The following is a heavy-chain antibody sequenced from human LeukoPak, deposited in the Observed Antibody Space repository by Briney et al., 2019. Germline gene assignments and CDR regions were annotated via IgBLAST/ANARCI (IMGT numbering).Heavy chain of an antibody. CDR3: ARTMVRGVIISYYYYYMDV. V-gene: IGHV1-18*01. CDR1: GYTFTSYG. CDR2: ISAYNGNT. D-gene: IGHD3-10*01. J-gene: IGHJ6*03. Sequence: ASVKVSCKASGYTFTSYGISWVRQAPGQGLEWMGWISAYNGNTNYAQKLQGRVTMATDTSTSTAYMELRSLRSDDTAVYYCARTMVRGVIISYYYYYMDVWGKGTMVTVSS.